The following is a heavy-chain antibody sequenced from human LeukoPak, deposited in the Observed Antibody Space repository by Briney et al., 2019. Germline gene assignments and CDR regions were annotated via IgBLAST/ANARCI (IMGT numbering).Heavy chain of an antibody. Sequence: GGSLRLSCAASGFTVSSDYMSWVRQAPGKGLEWVSIIYSGGSTFYADSVKGRFTISRDNSKNTLYLQMNSLRAEDTALYYCAKENPHNDYWGQGTLVTVSS. CDR2: IYSGGST. CDR1: GFTVSSDY. CDR3: AKENPHNDY. V-gene: IGHV3-53*01. J-gene: IGHJ4*02.